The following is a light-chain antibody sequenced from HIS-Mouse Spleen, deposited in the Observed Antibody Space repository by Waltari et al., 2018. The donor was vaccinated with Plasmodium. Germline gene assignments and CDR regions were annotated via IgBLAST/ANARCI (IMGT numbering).Light chain of an antibody. J-gene: IGKJ3*01. CDR3: QQYNNWSFT. V-gene: IGKV3-15*01. CDR1: QRVSSN. CDR2: GAS. Sequence: EIVMTQSPATLSVSPGERATLSCRASQRVSSNLAWYQQKPGQAPSLLIYGASTRATGIPARFSGSGSGTEFTLTISSLQSEDFAVYYCQQYNNWSFTFGPGTKVDIK.